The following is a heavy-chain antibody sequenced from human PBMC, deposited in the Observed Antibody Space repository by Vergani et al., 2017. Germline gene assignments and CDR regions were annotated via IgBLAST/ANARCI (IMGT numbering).Heavy chain of an antibody. CDR3: AREHRARGGSPRGGFWFDP. V-gene: IGHV1-8*03. CDR2: MNPNSGNT. D-gene: IGHD2-15*01. Sequence: QVQLVQSGAEVKKPGASVELSCKASGYTFTSYDINWARHATGQGLEWMVWMNPNSGNTGYAQKLQGRVTITRNTSISTAYMELRSLRSEDTAVYYCAREHRARGGSPRGGFWFDPWGQGTLVTVSS. CDR1: GYTFTSYD. J-gene: IGHJ5*02.